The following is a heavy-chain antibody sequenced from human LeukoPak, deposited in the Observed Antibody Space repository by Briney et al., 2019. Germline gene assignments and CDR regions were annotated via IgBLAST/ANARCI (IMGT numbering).Heavy chain of an antibody. CDR3: AKPPPSSISWYYFYGMDV. D-gene: IGHD6-13*01. J-gene: IGHJ6*02. CDR2: ISASGGTT. V-gene: IGHV3-23*01. CDR1: GFTFSSYA. Sequence: QPGGSLRLSCAASGFTFSSYAMTWVRQAPGKGLEWVSEISASGGTTDYADSVKGRFTISRDNSKSTLYLQMNTLRAEDTAVYYCAKPPPSSISWYYFYGMDVWGQGTTVTVSS.